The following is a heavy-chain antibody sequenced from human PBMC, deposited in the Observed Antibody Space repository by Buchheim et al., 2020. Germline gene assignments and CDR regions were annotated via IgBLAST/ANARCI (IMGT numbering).Heavy chain of an antibody. Sequence: EVQLLESGGDLVQPGGSLRLSCAASAFTLSSSAMRWVRQAPGKGLEWISTVGRGGTPYYADSVKGRFTISRHNSKNPLYLQMNSLRAEDTAIYYCARGSGYYFDFWGPGTL. CDR3: ARGSGYYFDF. V-gene: IGHV3-23*01. CDR1: AFTLSSSA. CDR2: VGRGGTP. J-gene: IGHJ4*02.